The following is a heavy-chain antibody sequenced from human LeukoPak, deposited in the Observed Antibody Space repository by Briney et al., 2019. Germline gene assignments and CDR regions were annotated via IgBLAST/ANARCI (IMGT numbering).Heavy chain of an antibody. J-gene: IGHJ4*02. V-gene: IGHV1-69*04. CDR1: GGTFSSYA. CDR2: IIPILGIA. Sequence: ASVKVSCKASGGTFSSYAISWVRQAPGQGLEWMGRIIPILGIANYAQKFQGRVTITADKSTSTAYMELSSLRSEDTAVYYCASRDGYEFGYWGQGTLVTVPS. CDR3: ASRDGYEFGY. D-gene: IGHD5-12*01.